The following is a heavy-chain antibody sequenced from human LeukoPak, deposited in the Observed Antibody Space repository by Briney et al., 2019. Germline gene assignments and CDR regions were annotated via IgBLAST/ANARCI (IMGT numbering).Heavy chain of an antibody. CDR3: ARGGDCSGGSCYFNWFDP. CDR1: GYTXTSYY. CDR2: MNTSGGST. J-gene: IGHJ5*02. D-gene: IGHD2-15*01. Sequence: ASVKVSCKASGYTXTSYYMHWVRQAPGQGLEWMGIMNTSGGSTSYAQKFQGRVTMTRDTSTSRVYMELSSLRSEDTAVYYCARGGDCSGGSCYFNWFDPWGQGALVTVSS. V-gene: IGHV1-46*01.